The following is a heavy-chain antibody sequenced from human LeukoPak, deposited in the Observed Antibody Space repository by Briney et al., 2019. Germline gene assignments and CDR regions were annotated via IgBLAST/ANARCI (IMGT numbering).Heavy chain of an antibody. CDR3: ATRRTAGTPFDY. Sequence: ASVKVSCKDSGYTHTELSMHWVRQAPGKGLEWMGGFDPEDGETIYAQKFQGRVTMTEDTSTDTAYMELSSLRSEDTAVYYCATRRTAGTPFDYWGQGTLVTASS. J-gene: IGHJ4*02. V-gene: IGHV1-24*01. D-gene: IGHD1-1*01. CDR2: FDPEDGET. CDR1: GYTHTELS.